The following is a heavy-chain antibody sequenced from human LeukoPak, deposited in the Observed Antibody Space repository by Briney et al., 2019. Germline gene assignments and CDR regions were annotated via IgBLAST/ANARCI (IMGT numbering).Heavy chain of an antibody. D-gene: IGHD3-10*01. CDR3: ARDSLLWFGEED. V-gene: IGHV4-39*07. J-gene: IGHJ4*02. CDR1: GGSISSSSYY. CDR2: IYYSGST. Sequence: ASETLSLTCTVSGGSISSSSYYWGWIRQPPGKGLEWIGSIYYSGSTYYNPSLKSRVTISVDTSKNQFSLKLSSVTAADTAVYYCARDSLLWFGEEDWGQGTLVTVSS.